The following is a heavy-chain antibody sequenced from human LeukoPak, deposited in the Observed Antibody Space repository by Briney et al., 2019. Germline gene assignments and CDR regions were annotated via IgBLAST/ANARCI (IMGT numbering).Heavy chain of an antibody. CDR2: IYHSGST. CDR3: ARAYYDSSGYYYVYYFDY. J-gene: IGHJ4*02. D-gene: IGHD3-22*01. V-gene: IGHV4-4*02. Sequence: SETLSLTCAVSGGSISSSNWWSWVRQPPGQGLEWIGEIYHSGSTNYNPSLKSRVTISVDKSKNQFSLKLSSVTAADTAVYYCARAYYDSSGYYYVYYFDYWGQGTLVTVSS. CDR1: GGSISSSNW.